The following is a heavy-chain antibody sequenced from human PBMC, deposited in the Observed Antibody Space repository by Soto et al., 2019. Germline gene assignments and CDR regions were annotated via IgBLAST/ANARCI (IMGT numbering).Heavy chain of an antibody. CDR1: GYTFTSYD. CDR2: MNPNSGNT. D-gene: IGHD3-16*01. CDR3: ARTLYDDNVDY. J-gene: IGHJ4*02. V-gene: IGHV1-8*01. Sequence: QVQLVQSGAEVKKPGASVKVSCKASGYTFTSYDINWVRQATGQGLEWMGWMNPNSGNTGYAQKIQGRVTMTRNTTIRTAYMELSSLRSETTDVYYCARTLYDDNVDYWGQGTLVTVSS.